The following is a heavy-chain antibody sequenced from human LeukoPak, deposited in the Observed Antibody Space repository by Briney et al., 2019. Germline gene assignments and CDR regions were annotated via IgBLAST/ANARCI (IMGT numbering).Heavy chain of an antibody. CDR2: ISSSGSTI. V-gene: IGHV3-48*03. CDR1: GFTFSSYD. CDR3: ARGHSDYDVFDY. D-gene: IGHD5-12*01. J-gene: IGHJ4*02. Sequence: GGSLRLSCAASGFTFSSYDMNWVRQAPGKGLEWVSYISSSGSTIYYADSVKGRFTISRDNAKNSLYLQMNSLRAEDTAVYYCARGHSDYDVFDYWGQGTLVTVSS.